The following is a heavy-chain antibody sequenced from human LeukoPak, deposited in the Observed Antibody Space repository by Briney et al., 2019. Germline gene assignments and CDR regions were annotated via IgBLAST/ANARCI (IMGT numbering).Heavy chain of an antibody. Sequence: PGGSLRLSCAASGFTVSSNYMSWVRQAPGKGLEWVSVIYSGGSTYYADSVKGRFTISRDNSKNTLYLQMNSLRAEDTAVYYCARESVVVAATLDYWGQGTLVTVSS. J-gene: IGHJ4*02. CDR3: ARESVVVAATLDY. CDR1: GFTVSSNY. V-gene: IGHV3-66*01. D-gene: IGHD2-15*01. CDR2: IYSGGST.